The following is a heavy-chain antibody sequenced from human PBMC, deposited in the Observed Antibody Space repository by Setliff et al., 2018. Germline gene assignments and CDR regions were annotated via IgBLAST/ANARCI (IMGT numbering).Heavy chain of an antibody. V-gene: IGHV4-38-2*01. CDR3: ARKRFYYYYYYMDV. CDR2: IYHSGNT. CDR1: GYSISSGYY. J-gene: IGHJ6*03. Sequence: SETLSLTCAVSGYSISSGYYWGWIRQPPGKGLEWIGSIYHSGNTNYNPSLKSRVTISVDTSKNQFSLKLSSVTAADTAVYYCARKRFYYYYYYMDVWGKGTTVTV.